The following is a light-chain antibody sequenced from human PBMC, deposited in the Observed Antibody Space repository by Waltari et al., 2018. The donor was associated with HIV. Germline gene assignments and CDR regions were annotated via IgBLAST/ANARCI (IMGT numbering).Light chain of an antibody. CDR2: GNN. Sequence: QSVLTQPPPVSGAPGQRVTISCTGSSSNIRALARSALHWYQQLPGTATKILIHGNNKRPSGVPDRFSGSRSGTSASLAITGLQAEDEAHYYCQSYDSSLSGSVFGGGTKLTVL. CDR3: QSYDSSLSGSV. J-gene: IGLJ3*02. CDR1: SSNIRALARSA. V-gene: IGLV1-40*01.